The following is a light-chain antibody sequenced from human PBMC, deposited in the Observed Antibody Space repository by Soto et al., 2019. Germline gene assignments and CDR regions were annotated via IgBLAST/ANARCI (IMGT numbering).Light chain of an antibody. CDR1: QSVQTW. V-gene: IGKV1-5*03. J-gene: IGKJ1*01. CDR2: KAT. Sequence: IQLTQSPSTLSASVGERVTITCRASQSVQTWLAWFQQKPGKAPKLLIYKATTLETGVPSRFSGSGSETEFTLTISSLQPDDLGTYYCQQYNNYFTFGQGTKVDIK. CDR3: QQYNNYFT.